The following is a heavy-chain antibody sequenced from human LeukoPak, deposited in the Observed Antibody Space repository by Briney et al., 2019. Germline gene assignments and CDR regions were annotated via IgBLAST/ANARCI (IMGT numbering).Heavy chain of an antibody. J-gene: IGHJ4*02. CDR2: MNPNSGSS. D-gene: IGHD3-3*01. CDR1: GYTFTSYD. CDR3: ARGSMYYDFWSGTKEFEY. Sequence: ASVKVSCKASGYTFTSYDINWVRQASGQGLEWMGRMNPNSGSSGYTQKFQGRITITRNTSIGTAYMELSSLRSEDTAVYYCARGSMYYDFWSGTKEFEYWGQGTLVTVSS. V-gene: IGHV1-8*03.